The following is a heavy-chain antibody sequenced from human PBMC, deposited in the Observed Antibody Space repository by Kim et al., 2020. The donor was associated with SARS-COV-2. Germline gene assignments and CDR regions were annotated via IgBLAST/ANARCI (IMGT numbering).Heavy chain of an antibody. Sequence: SETLSLTCTVSGGSISSGGYYWSWIRQHPGKGLEWIGYIYYSGSTYYNPSLKSRVTISVDTSKNQFSLKLSSVTAADTAVYYCAREGMYGSGSSGVDGMDVWGQGTTVTVSS. CDR3: AREGMYGSGSSGVDGMDV. CDR1: GGSISSGGYY. CDR2: IYYSGST. J-gene: IGHJ6*02. V-gene: IGHV4-31*03. D-gene: IGHD3-10*01.